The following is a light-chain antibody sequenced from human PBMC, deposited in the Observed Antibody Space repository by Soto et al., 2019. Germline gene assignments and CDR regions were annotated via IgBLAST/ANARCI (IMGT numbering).Light chain of an antibody. CDR3: QQRSNWLIS. Sequence: EIVLTQSPGTLSLSPGDRGTLSCRASQCVSSSYLAWYQQIPGQPPRLLIYDASSRATGIPDRFNGSGSGTDFTLTISSLEPEDFAVYYCQQRSNWLISFGPGTKVDIK. J-gene: IGKJ3*01. CDR2: DAS. V-gene: IGKV3D-20*02. CDR1: QCVSSSY.